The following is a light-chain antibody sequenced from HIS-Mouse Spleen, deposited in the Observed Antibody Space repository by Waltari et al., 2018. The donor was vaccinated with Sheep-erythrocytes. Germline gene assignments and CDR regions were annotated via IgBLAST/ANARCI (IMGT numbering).Light chain of an antibody. CDR3: CSYAGSSTPWV. V-gene: IGLV2-23*01. Sequence: QSALTQPASVSGSPGQSITISCTGTSSDVGSYNLVPWYQQQPGKAPKLMIYEGSKRPSGVSNRFSGSKSGNTASLTISGLQAEDEADYYCCSYAGSSTPWVFGGGTKLTVL. CDR1: SSDVGSYNL. CDR2: EGS. J-gene: IGLJ3*02.